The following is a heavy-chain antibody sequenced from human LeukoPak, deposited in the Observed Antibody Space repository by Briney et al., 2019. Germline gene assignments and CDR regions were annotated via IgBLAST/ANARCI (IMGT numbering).Heavy chain of an antibody. CDR2: IYCSGST. CDR1: GGSISSSSYY. Sequence: RTSETLSLTCTVSGGSISSSSYYWGWIRQTPGKGLEWTGSIYCSGSTYYNPSLKSRVTISVDTSKNQFSLKLSSVTAADTAVYYCARQNGGYNPPYYFDYWGQGTLVTVSS. D-gene: IGHD5-24*01. V-gene: IGHV4-39*01. CDR3: ARQNGGYNPPYYFDY. J-gene: IGHJ4*02.